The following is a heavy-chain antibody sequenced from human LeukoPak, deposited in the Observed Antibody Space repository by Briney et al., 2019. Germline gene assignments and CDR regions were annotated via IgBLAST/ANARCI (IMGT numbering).Heavy chain of an antibody. J-gene: IGHJ5*02. CDR1: GGSFSSGDYY. CDR3: ARALECSSSSCYGNNWFDP. CDR2: IYYSGST. D-gene: IGHD2-2*01. V-gene: IGHV4-30-4*08. Sequence: SETLSLTCTVSGGSFSSGDYYWSWIRQPPGKGLEWIGYIYYSGSTYYNPSHKSRVITYYNPSLKSRVTISVDTSKNQFSLKLSSVTAADTAVYYCARALECSSSSCYGNNWFDPWGQGTLVTVSS.